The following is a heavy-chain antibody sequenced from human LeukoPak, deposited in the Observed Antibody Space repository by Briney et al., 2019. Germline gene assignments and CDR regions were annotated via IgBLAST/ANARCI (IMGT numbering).Heavy chain of an antibody. D-gene: IGHD6-13*01. Sequence: GGSLRLSCAAAGFSFSDYVMSWVRQAPGKGLEWVSTISGTGGSTYYADSVKGRFTISRDNSKNTLYLQMSRLRAEDTALYYCAKDSGTSWYGDYYYTMDVWGQGTTVTVSS. J-gene: IGHJ6*02. CDR1: GFSFSDYV. CDR3: AKDSGTSWYGDYYYTMDV. CDR2: ISGTGGST. V-gene: IGHV3-23*01.